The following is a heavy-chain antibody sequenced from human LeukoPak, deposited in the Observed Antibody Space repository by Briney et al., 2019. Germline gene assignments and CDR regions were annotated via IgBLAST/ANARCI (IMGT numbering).Heavy chain of an antibody. CDR3: AKQTRPQLERRLGFDY. Sequence: GGSLRLYCAASGFTFSSYAMSWVRQAPGKGLEWVSAISGSGGSTYYADSVKGRFTISRDNSKNTLYLQMNSLRAEDTAVYYCAKQTRPQLERRLGFDYWGQGTLVTVSS. CDR1: GFTFSSYA. J-gene: IGHJ4*02. D-gene: IGHD1-1*01. CDR2: ISGSGGST. V-gene: IGHV3-23*01.